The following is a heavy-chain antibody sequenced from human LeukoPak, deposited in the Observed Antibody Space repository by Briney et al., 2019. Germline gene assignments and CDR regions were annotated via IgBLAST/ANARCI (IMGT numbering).Heavy chain of an antibody. Sequence: PGGSLRLSCAASGFTFRNYAMSWVRQAPGKGLEWVSGINGADTTTLYADSVKGRFTISRDKSKNALSLQMNSLRAEDTAVYYCVRNQWVEQYWYFDLWGRGTLVTVSS. CDR2: INGADTTT. CDR3: VRNQWVEQYWYFDL. V-gene: IGHV3-23*01. D-gene: IGHD1/OR15-1a*01. J-gene: IGHJ2*01. CDR1: GFTFRNYA.